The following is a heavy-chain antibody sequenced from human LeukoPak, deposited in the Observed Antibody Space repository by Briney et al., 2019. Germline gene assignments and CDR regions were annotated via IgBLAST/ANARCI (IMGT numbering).Heavy chain of an antibody. CDR2: IYYSGST. CDR1: GGSISSYY. V-gene: IGHV4-59*01. CDR3: ARGRDGYNYRY. J-gene: IGHJ4*02. D-gene: IGHD5-24*01. Sequence: SETLSLTCTVSGGSISSYYWSWIRQPPGKGLEWIGYIYYSGSTNYNPSLKSRVTISVDTSKNQFSLKLSSVTAADTAVYYCARGRDGYNYRYWGQGTLVTVSS.